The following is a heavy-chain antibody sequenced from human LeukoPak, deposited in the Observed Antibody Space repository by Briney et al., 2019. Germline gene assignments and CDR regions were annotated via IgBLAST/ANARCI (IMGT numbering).Heavy chain of an antibody. CDR1: GFTFSSYA. CDR3: ARCGGDQLTQYYYYGMDV. V-gene: IGHV3-64*04. Sequence: GGSLRLSCSASGFTFSSYAMYWVRQAPGKGLEYVSGISSNGGSTYYADSVKGRFTISRDNAKSSLNLQMNSLREEDTAVYYCARCGGDQLTQYYYYGMDVWGQGTTVTVSS. J-gene: IGHJ6*02. D-gene: IGHD2-2*01. CDR2: ISSNGGST.